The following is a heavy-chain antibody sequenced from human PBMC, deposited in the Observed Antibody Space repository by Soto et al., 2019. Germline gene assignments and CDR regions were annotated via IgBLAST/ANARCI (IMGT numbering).Heavy chain of an antibody. V-gene: IGHV3-9*01. CDR2: ISWNSGSI. Sequence: PGGSLRLSCAASGFTFDDYAMHWVRQAPGKGLEWVSGISWNSGSIGYADSVKGRFTISRDNAKNSLYLQMNSLRAEDTALYYCAKGEMATINHAFDIWAQGTMVTVSS. J-gene: IGHJ3*02. CDR3: AKGEMATINHAFDI. CDR1: GFTFDDYA.